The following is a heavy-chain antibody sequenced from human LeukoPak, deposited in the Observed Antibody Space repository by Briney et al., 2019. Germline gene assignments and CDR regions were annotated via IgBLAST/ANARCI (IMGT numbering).Heavy chain of an antibody. CDR3: ARTNRPKTYYYDIGDY. D-gene: IGHD3-22*01. CDR1: GYTFTSYY. J-gene: IGHJ4*02. Sequence: GASVKVSCKASGYTFTSYYMHWVRQAPGQGLEWMGIINPSGGSTSYAQKFQGRVTMTRDTSTSIVYMELSSLRSEDTAVYYCARTNRPKTYYYDIGDYWGQGTLVTVSS. V-gene: IGHV1-46*01. CDR2: INPSGGST.